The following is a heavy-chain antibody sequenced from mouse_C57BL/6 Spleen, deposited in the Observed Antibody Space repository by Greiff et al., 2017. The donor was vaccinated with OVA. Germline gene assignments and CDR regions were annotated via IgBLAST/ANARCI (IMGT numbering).Heavy chain of an antibody. J-gene: IGHJ3*01. V-gene: IGHV1-15*01. CDR1: GYTFTDYE. D-gene: IGHD1-2*01. CDR3: ARSITADDAWFAY. CDR2: IDPETGGT. Sequence: QVQLQQSGAELVRPGASVTLSCKASGYTFTDYEMHWVKQTPVHGLEWIGAIDPETGGTAYKQKFKGKAILTADKSSSTAYMELRSLTSEDSAVYYCARSITADDAWFAYWGQGTLVTVSA.